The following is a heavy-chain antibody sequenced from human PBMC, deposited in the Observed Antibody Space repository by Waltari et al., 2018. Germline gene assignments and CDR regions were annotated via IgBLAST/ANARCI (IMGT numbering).Heavy chain of an antibody. V-gene: IGHV1-69*05. CDR3: ARVENSSGYYPPDYFDY. J-gene: IGHJ4*02. CDR1: GGTFSSYA. D-gene: IGHD3-22*01. Sequence: QVQLVQSGAEVKKPGSSVKVSCKASGGTFSSYAISWVRQAPGQGLEWMGGIIPILGTANYAQKFQGRVTITTDESTSTAYMELSSLRSEDTAVYYCARVENSSGYYPPDYFDYWGQGTLVTVSS. CDR2: IIPILGTA.